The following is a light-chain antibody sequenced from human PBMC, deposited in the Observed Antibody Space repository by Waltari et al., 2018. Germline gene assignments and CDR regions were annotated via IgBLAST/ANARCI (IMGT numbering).Light chain of an antibody. Sequence: IVLTQSPGTLSLSPGERATLSCRASQSVDSNYLACYQQKPGQAPRLLIYTTSSRATGIPDRFSGSGSGTDFTLTISRLEPEDFAVYYCQQYDNAPPMYTFGQGTKLEI. V-gene: IGKV3-20*01. CDR3: QQYDNAPPMYT. CDR2: TTS. CDR1: QSVDSNY. J-gene: IGKJ2*01.